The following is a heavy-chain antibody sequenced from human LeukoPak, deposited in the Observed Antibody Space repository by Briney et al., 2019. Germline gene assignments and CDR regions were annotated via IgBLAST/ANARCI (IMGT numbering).Heavy chain of an antibody. Sequence: GGSLRLSCAASGFTFSSYAMSWVRQAPGKGLEWVSAISGSGGSTYYADSVKGRFTISRDNSKNTLYLQMNSLRAEDTAIYYCAKALRDIVVVPAAISLDYWGQGTLVTVSS. CDR3: AKALRDIVVVPAAISLDY. D-gene: IGHD2-2*01. CDR1: GFTFSSYA. J-gene: IGHJ4*02. V-gene: IGHV3-23*01. CDR2: ISGSGGST.